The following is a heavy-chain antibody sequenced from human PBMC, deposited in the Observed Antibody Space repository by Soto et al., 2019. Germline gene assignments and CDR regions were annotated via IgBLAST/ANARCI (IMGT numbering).Heavy chain of an antibody. V-gene: IGHV4-59*12. CDR2: IYYSGST. CDR3: ARLSPMTIAGTAYYHSMDV. Sequence: PSETLSLTCTVSGGSISSYYWSWIRQPPWKGLEWIGYIYYSGSTNYNPSLESRLTMSVDTSKSQFSLNLRSVTAADTAVYYCARLSPMTIAGTAYYHSMDVWGQGAPVTVSS. J-gene: IGHJ6*02. CDR1: GGSISSYY. D-gene: IGHD6-13*01.